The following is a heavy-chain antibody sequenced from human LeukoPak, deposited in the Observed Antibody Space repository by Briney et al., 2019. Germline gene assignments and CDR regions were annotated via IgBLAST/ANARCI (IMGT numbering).Heavy chain of an antibody. CDR3: GRVNARAFEI. CDR1: GDSISSGDYY. Sequence: SSETLSLTCSVPGDSISSGDYYWSWIRQPPGKGLEWIGYIYYRGNSYYSPSLKSRVTISVDTSKNQFSLKLSSVTAADTALYYCGRVNARAFEIWGQGTMVTVSS. CDR2: IYYRGNS. D-gene: IGHD2-8*01. V-gene: IGHV4-30-4*01. J-gene: IGHJ3*02.